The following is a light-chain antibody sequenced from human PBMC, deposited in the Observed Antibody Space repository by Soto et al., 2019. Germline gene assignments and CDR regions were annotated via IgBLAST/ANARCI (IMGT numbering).Light chain of an antibody. J-gene: IGKJ2*01. Sequence: DIQMTQSPSTLSASVGDRVTITCRASQTIDVWLAWYQQKPGKAPQLLIYDASTLESGVPSRFSGSGSGTEFTLTINSLQPDDFATYYCLQYNSYTYAFGQGTKLEIK. CDR3: LQYNSYTYA. V-gene: IGKV1-5*01. CDR2: DAS. CDR1: QTIDVW.